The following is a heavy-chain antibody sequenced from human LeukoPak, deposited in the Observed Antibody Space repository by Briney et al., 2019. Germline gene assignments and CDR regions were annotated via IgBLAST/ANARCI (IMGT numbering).Heavy chain of an antibody. Sequence: SETLSLTXTVSGGSISSSSYYWGWIRQPPGEGLEWNGSIYYSGSTYYNPSLKSRVTISVDTSKNQFSLKLSSVTAADTAVYYCARHPLFFCSSTSCYTYYFDYWGQGTLVTVSS. CDR2: IYYSGST. J-gene: IGHJ4*02. D-gene: IGHD2-2*02. CDR3: ARHPLFFCSSTSCYTYYFDY. CDR1: GGSISSSSYY. V-gene: IGHV4-39*01.